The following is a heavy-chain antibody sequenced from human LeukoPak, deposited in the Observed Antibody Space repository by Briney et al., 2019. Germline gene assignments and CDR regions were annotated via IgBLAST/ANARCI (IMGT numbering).Heavy chain of an antibody. CDR3: AKALGDSEDY. D-gene: IGHD4-17*01. V-gene: IGHV3-23*01. CDR2: ISGSGGST. J-gene: IGHJ4*02. Sequence: GGSLRLSCAASGFTFSSYSMNWVRQAPGKGLEWVSAISGSGGSTYYADSVKGRFTISRDNSKNTLYLQMNSLRAEDTAVYYCAKALGDSEDYWGQGTLVTVSS. CDR1: GFTFSSYS.